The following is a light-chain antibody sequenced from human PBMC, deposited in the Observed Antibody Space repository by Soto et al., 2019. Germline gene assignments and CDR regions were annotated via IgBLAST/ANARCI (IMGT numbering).Light chain of an antibody. CDR2: GAS. CDR1: QSVSSK. J-gene: IGKJ5*01. CDR3: QQYNNWPPIT. V-gene: IGKV3D-15*01. Sequence: EIVLTQSPGTLSLSPGERATLSCRASQSVSSKLAWYQQKPGQAPRLLIYGASTRATGIPARFSGSGSGTEFTLIISSLQSEDSAVYYCQQYNNWPPITFGQGTRLEIK.